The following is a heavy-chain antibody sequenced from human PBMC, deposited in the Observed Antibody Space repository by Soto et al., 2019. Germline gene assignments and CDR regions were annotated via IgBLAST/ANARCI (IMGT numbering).Heavy chain of an antibody. D-gene: IGHD2-21*01. CDR1: GFTFSHYV. V-gene: IGHV3-23*01. J-gene: IGHJ6*02. Sequence: GGSLRLSSAASGFTFSHYVLSWVRQAPGGGLEWVSSISGSGSSVYLADSVRGRFAMSRDLSTNTVSLQMNSLTVEDTAIYYCAKVRASSLSASYFYYGLEVWGQGPTVTVSS. CDR3: AKVRASSLSASYFYYGLEV. CDR2: ISGSGSSV.